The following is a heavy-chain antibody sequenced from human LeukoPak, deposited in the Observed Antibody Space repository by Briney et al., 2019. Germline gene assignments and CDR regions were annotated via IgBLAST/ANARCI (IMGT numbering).Heavy chain of an antibody. Sequence: GGCLRLSCTASGFTFGDDVMSWFRQAPGKGLEWVGFIRSKTYGGTSEYAASVKGRFTISRDDSKRIAYLQMNSLKTEDTAVYYCTASSGWYYFDYWGQGTLVTVSS. CDR3: TASSGWYYFDY. D-gene: IGHD6-19*01. CDR1: GFTFGDDV. J-gene: IGHJ4*02. CDR2: IRSKTYGGTS. V-gene: IGHV3-49*03.